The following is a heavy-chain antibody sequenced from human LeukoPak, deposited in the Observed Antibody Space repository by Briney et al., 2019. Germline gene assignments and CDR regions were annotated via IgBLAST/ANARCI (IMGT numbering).Heavy chain of an antibody. J-gene: IGHJ6*02. V-gene: IGHV1-69*13. CDR1: GGTFSSYA. D-gene: IGHD1-26*01. CDR2: IIPIFGTA. Sequence: SVKVSCKATGGTFSSYAISWVRQAPGQGLEWMGGIIPIFGTANYAQKFQGRVTITADESTSTAYMELSSLRSEDTAVYYCASSYSGDHYYYGMDVWGQGTTVTVSS. CDR3: ASSYSGDHYYYGMDV.